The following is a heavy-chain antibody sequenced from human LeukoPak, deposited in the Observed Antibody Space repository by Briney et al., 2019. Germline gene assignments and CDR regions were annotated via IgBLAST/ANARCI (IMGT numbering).Heavy chain of an antibody. V-gene: IGHV3-23*01. CDR1: GFTFNNYA. CDR3: ARAAEISALDN. J-gene: IGHJ4*02. CDR2: IGAGGTYT. Sequence: PGGSLRLSCAASGFTFNNYAMNWVRQAPGEGLQWVSGIGAGGTYTYYADSVKGRFTISRDNSRNTVYLQMNSLRVEGTAIYYCARAAEISALDNWGQGTLVTVSS. D-gene: IGHD6-13*01.